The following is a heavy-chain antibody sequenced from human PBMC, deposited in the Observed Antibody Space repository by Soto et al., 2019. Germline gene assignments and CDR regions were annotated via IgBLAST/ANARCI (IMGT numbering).Heavy chain of an antibody. CDR2: ISSSSSTI. V-gene: IGHV3-48*01. Sequence: EVQLVESGGGLVQPGGSLRLSCAASGFTFSSYSMNWVLQAPGKGLEWVSYISSSSSTIYYADSVKGRFTISRDNAKKSLYLPMNSLRAEDTAVYYCARDGYCSSTSCYGTPDYYYYYMDVWGKWTTVTASS. D-gene: IGHD2-2*03. J-gene: IGHJ6*03. CDR1: GFTFSSYS. CDR3: ARDGYCSSTSCYGTPDYYYYYMDV.